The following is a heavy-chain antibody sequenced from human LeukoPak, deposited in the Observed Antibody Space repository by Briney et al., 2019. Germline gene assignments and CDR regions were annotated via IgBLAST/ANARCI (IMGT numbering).Heavy chain of an antibody. CDR3: ARDHSYSSGWSVDY. V-gene: IGHV1-18*01. CDR2: ISAYNGNT. Sequence: RASVKVSCKASGYTFTSYGISWVRQAPGQGLEWMGWISAYNGNTNYAQKLQGRVTMTTDTSTSTAYMELRSLRSDDTAVYYCARDHSYSSGWSVDYWGQGTLVTVSS. J-gene: IGHJ4*02. CDR1: GYTFTSYG. D-gene: IGHD6-19*01.